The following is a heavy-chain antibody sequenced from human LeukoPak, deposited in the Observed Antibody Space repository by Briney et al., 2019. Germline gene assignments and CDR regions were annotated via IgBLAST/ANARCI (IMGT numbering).Heavy chain of an antibody. D-gene: IGHD2/OR15-2a*01. V-gene: IGHV3-7*01. CDR3: ARDEYGPLDP. CDR1: GFTFSTYC. CDR2: IRQDGSEI. J-gene: IGHJ5*02. Sequence: AGGSLRLSCAASGFTFSTYCMSWIRQAPGKGLEWVANIRQDGSEISYVDSVKGRFTISRDNAKSSLFLQMNRLRAEDTAVYYCARDEYGPLDPWGQGTLVTVSS.